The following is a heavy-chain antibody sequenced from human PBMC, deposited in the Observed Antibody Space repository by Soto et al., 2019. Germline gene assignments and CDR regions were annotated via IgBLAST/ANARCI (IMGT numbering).Heavy chain of an antibody. V-gene: IGHV3-33*01. J-gene: IGHJ4*02. D-gene: IGHD4-17*01. CDR2: IWSDGSYK. Sequence: QVQLVESGGGVVQPGRSLRLSCAASGFTFSSCGMHWVRQAPGKGLEWVAVIWSDGSYKYYADSVKDRFTISRDNSQNTLFLLIHTLRAEDTAIYYCARDSPTVAGFDYWGQGTLVTVSS. CDR1: GFTFSSCG. CDR3: ARDSPTVAGFDY.